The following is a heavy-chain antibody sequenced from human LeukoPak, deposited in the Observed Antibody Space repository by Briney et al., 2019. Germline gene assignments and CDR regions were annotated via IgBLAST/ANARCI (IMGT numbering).Heavy chain of an antibody. V-gene: IGHV5-51*01. J-gene: IGHJ6*02. D-gene: IGHD3-10*01. CDR3: ARHRRPGSWGHYYYYGMDV. CDR1: GYSFTSYW. Sequence: GESLKISCKGSGYSFTSYWIGWMRQMPGKGLEWMGIIYPGDSNTRYSPSFQGQVTISADKSISTAYLQWSSLKASDTATYYCARHRRPGSWGHYYYYGMDVWGQGTTVTVSS. CDR2: IYPGDSNT.